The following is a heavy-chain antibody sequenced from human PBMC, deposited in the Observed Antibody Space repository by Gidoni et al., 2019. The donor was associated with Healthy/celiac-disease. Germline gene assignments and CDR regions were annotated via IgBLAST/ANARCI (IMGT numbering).Heavy chain of an antibody. CDR3: ATAYCSGGSCFPRPPSLDV. CDR2: VDPEDGET. J-gene: IGHJ6*04. Sequence: EVQLVQSGAAVKKPGATVKISCQVSGYTFTDYYMHWVQQAPGKGLAWMALVDPEDGETIYAEKFQCRVTITADTSTDTAYMELSSLRSEDTAVYYCATAYCSGGSCFPRPPSLDVWGKGTTVTVSS. D-gene: IGHD2-15*01. V-gene: IGHV1-69-2*01. CDR1: GYTFTDYY.